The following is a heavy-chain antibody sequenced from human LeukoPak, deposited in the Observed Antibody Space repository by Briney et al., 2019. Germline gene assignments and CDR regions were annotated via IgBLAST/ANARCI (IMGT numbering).Heavy chain of an antibody. V-gene: IGHV4-39*07. CDR1: GGSVISNSYY. D-gene: IGHD3-10*01. Sequence: PSETLSLTCTVSGGSVISNSYYWGWIRQPPGKGLEWIGSIYYTGTTYYNPSLKSRVTMSVDTSKNQFSLRLNSVTAADTAVYYCARQWVTIINGSPEFDPWGQGTLVTVSS. CDR3: ARQWVTIINGSPEFDP. J-gene: IGHJ5*02. CDR2: IYYTGTT.